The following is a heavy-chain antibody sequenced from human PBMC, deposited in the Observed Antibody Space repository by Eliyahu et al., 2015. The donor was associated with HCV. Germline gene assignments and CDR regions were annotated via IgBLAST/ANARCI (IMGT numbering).Heavy chain of an antibody. CDR3: AKEMVQGVITLLYYFDY. Sequence: EVQLLESGGGLVQPGGSLRLSCAASGFXFSXXAMSWVRQAPGKGLGWVSAISGSGGSTYYADSVKGRFTISRDNSKNTLYLQMNSLRAEDTAVYYCAKEMVQGVITLLYYFDYWGQGTLVTVSS. V-gene: IGHV3-23*01. CDR1: GFXFSXXA. CDR2: ISGSGGST. D-gene: IGHD3-10*01. J-gene: IGHJ4*02.